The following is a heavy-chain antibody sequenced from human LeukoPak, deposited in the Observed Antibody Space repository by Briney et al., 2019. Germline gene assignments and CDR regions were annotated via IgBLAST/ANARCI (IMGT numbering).Heavy chain of an antibody. Sequence: GGSLRLSCAASGFTFSSYAMHWVRQAPGKGLEWVAFIRYDGSNKYYADSVKGRFTISRDNSKNTLYLQMNSLRAEDTAVYYCARGGYYNILTGYRSRFLGFDYWGQGTLVTVSS. J-gene: IGHJ4*02. CDR3: ARGGYYNILTGYRSRFLGFDY. CDR2: IRYDGSNK. D-gene: IGHD3-9*01. V-gene: IGHV3-30*02. CDR1: GFTFSSYA.